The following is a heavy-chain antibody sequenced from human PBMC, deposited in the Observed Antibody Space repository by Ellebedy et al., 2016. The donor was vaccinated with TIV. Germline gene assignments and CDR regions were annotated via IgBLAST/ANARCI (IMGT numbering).Heavy chain of an antibody. CDR1: GYTFTSYF. CDR3: ARGDNYYYDSIGYYYNY. D-gene: IGHD3-22*01. V-gene: IGHV1-46*01. CDR2: INPASGNS. Sequence: ASVKVSCKASGYTFTSYFLYWVRQAPGQGLEWMGMINPASGNSNYAQKFQGRVAMTRDTSTNTVYMELSSLRSEDTAVYYCARGDNYYYDSIGYYYNYWGQGTLVTVSS. J-gene: IGHJ4*02.